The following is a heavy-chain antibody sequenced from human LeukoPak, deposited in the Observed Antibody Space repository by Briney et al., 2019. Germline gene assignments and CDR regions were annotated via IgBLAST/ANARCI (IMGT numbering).Heavy chain of an antibody. D-gene: IGHD2-15*01. CDR2: ISSSRRYI. CDR3: AIVPGDQWYDY. J-gene: IGHJ4*02. CDR1: GLTFSSYS. Sequence: GGSLRLACAPSGLTFSSYSMNWVRHPPGKGLEWVSSISSSRRYIYYADSVKGRLTISRDNAKNSLYLQTNSLRAEDTAVYYCAIVPGDQWYDYWGQGTLVTVSS. V-gene: IGHV3-21*01.